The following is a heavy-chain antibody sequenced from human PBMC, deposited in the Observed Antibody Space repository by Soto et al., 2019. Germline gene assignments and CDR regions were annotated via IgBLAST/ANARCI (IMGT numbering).Heavy chain of an antibody. J-gene: IGHJ6*02. CDR2: ISGSGGST. Sequence: GGSLRLSCAASGFTFSSYAMSWVRQAPGKGLEWVSAISGSGGSTYYADSVKGRFTISRDNSKNTLYLQMNSLRAEDTAVYYCATHWRYCSGGSCYSSYYYGMDVWGQGTTVTFSS. D-gene: IGHD2-15*01. CDR1: GFTFSSYA. V-gene: IGHV3-23*01. CDR3: ATHWRYCSGGSCYSSYYYGMDV.